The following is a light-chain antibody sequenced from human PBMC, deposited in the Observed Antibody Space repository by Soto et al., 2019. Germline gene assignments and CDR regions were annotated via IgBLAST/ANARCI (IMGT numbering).Light chain of an antibody. CDR2: TNN. Sequence: QSVLTQPPSVSGAPGQGVTISCTGSSSNIGAPYDVHWYQHLPGTAPKLLIYTNNQRPSGVPDRFSGSKSGTSASLANSGLQSEDEADYYCAAWDDSLNGVVFAGGTKLTVL. J-gene: IGLJ2*01. CDR3: AAWDDSLNGVV. V-gene: IGLV1-40*01. CDR1: SSNIGAPYD.